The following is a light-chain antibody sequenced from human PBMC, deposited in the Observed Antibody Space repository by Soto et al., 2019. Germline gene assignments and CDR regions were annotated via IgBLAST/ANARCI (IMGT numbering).Light chain of an antibody. J-gene: IGLJ1*01. CDR2: NSN. V-gene: IGLV1-40*01. Sequence: QSVLTQPPSVSGAPGQSVTISCTGSNSNIGAGYDVHWYHQIPVKAPKLLVYNSNSRPSGIPDRFSGSKSGASASLAITGLQAEDEADYYCQSYDIGMSCFYVSGKGAKVTV. CDR3: QSYDIGMSCFYV. CDR1: NSNIGAGYD.